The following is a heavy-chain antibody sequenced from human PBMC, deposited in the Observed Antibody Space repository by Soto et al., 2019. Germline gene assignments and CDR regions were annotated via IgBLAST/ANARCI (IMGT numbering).Heavy chain of an antibody. CDR3: AGQDYGGNSGGGDY. D-gene: IGHD4-17*01. CDR2: IIPIFGTA. J-gene: IGHJ4*02. V-gene: IGHV1-69*06. Sequence: GASVKVSCKASGGTFSSYAISWVRQAPGQGLEWMGGIIPIFGTANYAQKFQGRVTITADKSTSTAYMELSSLRSEDTAVYYCAGQDYGGNSGGGDYWGQGTLVTVSS. CDR1: GGTFSSYA.